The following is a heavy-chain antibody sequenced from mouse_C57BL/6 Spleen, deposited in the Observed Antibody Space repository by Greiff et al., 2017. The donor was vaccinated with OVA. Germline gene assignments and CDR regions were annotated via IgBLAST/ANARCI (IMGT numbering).Heavy chain of an antibody. CDR2: IDPANGNT. V-gene: IGHV14-3*01. CDR3: ARGTTVVDRYWYFDV. Sequence: EVQVVESVAELVRPGASVKLSCTASGFNIKNTYMHWVKQRPEQGLEWIGRIDPANGNTKYAPKFQGKATITADTSSNTAYLQLSSLTSEDTAIYYCARGTTVVDRYWYFDVWGTGTTVTVSS. CDR1: GFNIKNTY. J-gene: IGHJ1*03. D-gene: IGHD1-1*01.